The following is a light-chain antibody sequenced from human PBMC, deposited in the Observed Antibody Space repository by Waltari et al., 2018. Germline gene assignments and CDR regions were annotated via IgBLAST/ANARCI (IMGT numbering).Light chain of an antibody. CDR3: EQINRYPRT. CDR2: AAS. CDR1: PGINSN. J-gene: IGKJ1*01. V-gene: IGKV1-9*01. Sequence: DIQLTQSPSFLSASVGDRVTITCRARPGINSNLAWYQQRPGKAPQLLLYAASTLQSGVPSTFSGSGSGTEFTRTISRRQPEDFATYYCEQINRYPRTFGQGTKVEIK.